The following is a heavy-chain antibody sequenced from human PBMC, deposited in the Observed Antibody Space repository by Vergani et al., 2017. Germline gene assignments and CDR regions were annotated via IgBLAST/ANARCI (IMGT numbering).Heavy chain of an antibody. CDR3: AKDGLSTYYDFWSGPRDFDY. D-gene: IGHD3-3*01. Sequence: EVQLLESGGGLVQPGGSLRLSCAASGFTFSSYAMRWVRQAPGKGLEWVSAISGSGGSTYYADSVKGRFTISRDNSKNTLYLQMNSLRAEDTAVYYCAKDGLSTYYDFWSGPRDFDYWAREPWSPSPQ. CDR1: GFTFSSYA. V-gene: IGHV3-23*01. CDR2: ISGSGGST. J-gene: IGHJ4*02.